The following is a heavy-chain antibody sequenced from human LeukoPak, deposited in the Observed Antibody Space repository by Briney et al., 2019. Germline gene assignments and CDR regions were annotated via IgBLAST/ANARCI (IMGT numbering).Heavy chain of an antibody. CDR1: GGSISSYY. CDR3: ARLNGRSSTLFDY. V-gene: IGHV4-59*08. Sequence: SETLSLTCTVSGGSISSYYWSWIRQPPGKGLEWIGYIYYSGSTNYNPSLKSRVTISVDTSKNQFSLKLSSVTAADTAVYYCARLNGRSSTLFDYWGQGTLVTVSS. CDR2: IYYSGST. D-gene: IGHD4-17*01. J-gene: IGHJ4*02.